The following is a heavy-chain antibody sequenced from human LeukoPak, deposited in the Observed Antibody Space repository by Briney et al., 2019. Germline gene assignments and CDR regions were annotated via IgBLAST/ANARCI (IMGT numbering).Heavy chain of an antibody. V-gene: IGHV3-73*01. CDR1: GFTFSGSA. CDR2: IDKKDNFYAT. J-gene: IGHJ4*02. CDR3: AAGRSGSNGLWNF. Sequence: GGSLKLSCAASGFTFSGSAIHWVRQSSGKGLEWVGHIDKKDNFYATTSAASVTGRFTISRDDSKNTAYLQMNSLRVEDTAVYYCAAGRSGSNGLWNFWGQGTLVTVSS. D-gene: IGHD1-26*01.